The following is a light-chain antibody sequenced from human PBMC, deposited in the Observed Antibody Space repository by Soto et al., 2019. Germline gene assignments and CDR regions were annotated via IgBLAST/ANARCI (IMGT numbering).Light chain of an antibody. Sequence: ETVLAQSPGTLSLSPGERATLSCRTSQSVSSSYLAWYQQKPGQAPRLLIYGASSRATGIPDRFSGSGSGTDFTITISRLEPEDFAVYYCQEYGFSRTFGQGTKVEIK. J-gene: IGKJ1*01. V-gene: IGKV3-20*01. CDR2: GAS. CDR1: QSVSSSY. CDR3: QEYGFSRT.